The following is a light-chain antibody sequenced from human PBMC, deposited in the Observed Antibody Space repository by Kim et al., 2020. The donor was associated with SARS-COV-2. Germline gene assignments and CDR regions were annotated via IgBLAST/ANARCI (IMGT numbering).Light chain of an antibody. J-gene: IGLJ3*02. V-gene: IGLV6-57*01. CDR2: EDN. Sequence: GKTVTISSTRSSGSIASNYVQWYQQRPGSSPTTVIYEDNQRPSGVPDRFSGSIDSSSNSASLTISGLKTEDEADYYCQSYDSSTWVFGGGTKLTVL. CDR1: SGSIASNY. CDR3: QSYDSSTWV.